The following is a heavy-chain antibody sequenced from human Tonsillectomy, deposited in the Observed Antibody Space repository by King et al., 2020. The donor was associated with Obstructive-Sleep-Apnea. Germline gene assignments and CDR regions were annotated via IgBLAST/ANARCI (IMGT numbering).Heavy chain of an antibody. V-gene: IGHV3-23*04. CDR2: RSGSGGST. D-gene: IGHD5-18*01. Sequence: VQLVESEGGLGQPGVSLRLSCAASGSIFSSYAMSWVRPTPGKGMDWVSARSGSGGSTYYADSVNGLCTISSDNSKNTLYLQMNSLRAEDTAVYYCAKDIGIQLWLPDYWGQGTLVTVSS. CDR1: GSIFSSYA. J-gene: IGHJ4*02. CDR3: AKDIGIQLWLPDY.